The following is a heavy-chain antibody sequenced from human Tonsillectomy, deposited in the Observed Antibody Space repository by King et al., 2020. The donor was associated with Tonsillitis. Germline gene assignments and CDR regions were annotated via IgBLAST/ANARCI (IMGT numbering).Heavy chain of an antibody. CDR2: INHSGST. J-gene: IGHJ4*02. CDR3: ARRGQDSSGWSFDY. CDR1: GGSFSGYY. V-gene: IGHV4-34*01. Sequence: VQLQQWGAGLLKPSETLSLTCAVYGGSFSGYYWSWIRQPPGKGLEWIGEINHSGSTNYNPSLKSRVTISVDTSKNQFSLKLSSVTAADTALYYCARRGQDSSGWSFDYWGQGTLVTVSS. D-gene: IGHD6-19*01.